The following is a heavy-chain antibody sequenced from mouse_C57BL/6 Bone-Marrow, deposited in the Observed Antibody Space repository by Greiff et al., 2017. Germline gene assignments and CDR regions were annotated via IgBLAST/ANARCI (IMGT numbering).Heavy chain of an antibody. CDR2: ISSGGSYT. J-gene: IGHJ4*01. CDR1: GFTFSSYG. V-gene: IGHV5-6*01. Sequence: EVMLVESGGDLVKPGGSLKLSCAASGFTFSSYGMSWVRQTPDKRLEWVATISSGGSYTYSPDSVKGRFTISRDNAKNTLYLQMSSLKSEDTAMYYCARHTFYYGHYYAMDYWGQGTSVTVSS. CDR3: ARHTFYYGHYYAMDY. D-gene: IGHD1-1*01.